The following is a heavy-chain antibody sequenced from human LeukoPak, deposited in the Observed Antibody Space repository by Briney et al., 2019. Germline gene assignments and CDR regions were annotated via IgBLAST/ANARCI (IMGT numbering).Heavy chain of an antibody. CDR3: ARVQGYCSGGSCYSILRFDP. Sequence: ASVKVSCKASGYTFTSYGISWVRQAPGQGLEWMGWISAYNANTNYAQKLQGRVTMTTDTSTSTAYMELRSLRSDDTAVYYCARVQGYCSGGSCYSILRFDPWGQGTLVTVSS. V-gene: IGHV1-18*01. CDR2: ISAYNANT. D-gene: IGHD2-15*01. J-gene: IGHJ5*02. CDR1: GYTFTSYG.